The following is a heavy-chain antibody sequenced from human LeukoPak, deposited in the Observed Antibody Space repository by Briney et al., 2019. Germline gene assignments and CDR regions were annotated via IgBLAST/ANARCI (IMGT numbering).Heavy chain of an antibody. J-gene: IGHJ4*02. D-gene: IGHD3-22*01. CDR3: ARSYDSGGRDY. V-gene: IGHV4-39*01. CDR1: GGSISSSSYY. Sequence: SETLSLTCTVSGGSISSSSYYWGWVRQPPGKGLEWIGNIYYSGSTYYNPSLKSRVTISVDTSKNQFSLKLSSVTAADTAVYYCARSYDSGGRDYWGQGTLVTVSS. CDR2: IYYSGST.